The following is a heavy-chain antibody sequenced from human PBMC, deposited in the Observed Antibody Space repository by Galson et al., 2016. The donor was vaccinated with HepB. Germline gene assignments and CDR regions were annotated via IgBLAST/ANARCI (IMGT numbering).Heavy chain of an antibody. CDR2: INVGNGYT. CDR1: LYPFAPSF. J-gene: IGHJ6*02. CDR3: ARVFVYYFGMDV. Sequence: SFPSSLYPFAPSFVHWVRQAPGQRLEWMGWINVGNGYTRYSQNLQGRVTITRDTSATTAYMELSSLRSEDTAAYYCARVFVYYFGMDVWGQGTTVTVSS. V-gene: IGHV1-3*01.